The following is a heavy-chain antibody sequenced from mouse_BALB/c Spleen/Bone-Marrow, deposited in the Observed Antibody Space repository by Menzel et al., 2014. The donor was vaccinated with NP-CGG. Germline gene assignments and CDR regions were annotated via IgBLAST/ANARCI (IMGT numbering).Heavy chain of an antibody. CDR3: ARLGYYGGFAY. V-gene: IGHV4-1*02. CDR1: GFDFSGFW. J-gene: IGHJ3*01. D-gene: IGHD2-3*01. CDR2: INPDSSTI. Sequence: EVMLVESGGGLVQPGGSLRLSCAASGFDFSGFWMGWVRQAPGKGLEWIGEINPDSSTINHTPSLKDRFIISRDNAKNTLYLQMSKVRSEDTALYYCARLGYYGGFAYWGQGTLVTVSA.